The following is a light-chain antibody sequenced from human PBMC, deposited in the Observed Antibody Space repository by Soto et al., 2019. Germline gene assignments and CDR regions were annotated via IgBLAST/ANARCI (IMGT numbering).Light chain of an antibody. Sequence: AIRMTQSPSSFSASTGDRVTITCRASQGISSYLAWYQQKPGKAPKLLIYAASTLQSGVPSRFSGSGSGTDFTRTISCLQSEDFATYYCQHYYSYPLTFGGGTKVEIK. J-gene: IGKJ4*01. V-gene: IGKV1-8*01. CDR2: AAS. CDR1: QGISSY. CDR3: QHYYSYPLT.